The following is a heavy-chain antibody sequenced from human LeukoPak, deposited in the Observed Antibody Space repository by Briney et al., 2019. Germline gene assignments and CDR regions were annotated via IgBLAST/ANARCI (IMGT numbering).Heavy chain of an antibody. V-gene: IGHV3-30*02. CDR1: GFTFSSYG. CDR3: ARDEGIAAAFDY. D-gene: IGHD6-13*01. Sequence: GGSLRLSCAASGFTFSSYGMHWVRQAPGKGLGWVAFIRYDGSNKYYADSVKGRFTISRDNAKNSLYLQMNSLRAEDTAVYYCARDEGIAAAFDYWGQGTLVTVSS. J-gene: IGHJ4*02. CDR2: IRYDGSNK.